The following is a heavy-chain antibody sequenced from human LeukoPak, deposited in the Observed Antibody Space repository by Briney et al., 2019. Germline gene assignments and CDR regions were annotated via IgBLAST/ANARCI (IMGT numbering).Heavy chain of an antibody. CDR1: GFTFSSYS. CDR2: ISSSSTYK. CDR3: ARDDNMATFYPWNWFDP. V-gene: IGHV3-21*01. D-gene: IGHD2/OR15-2a*01. J-gene: IGHJ5*02. Sequence: GGSLRLSCAASGFTFSSYSMNWVRQAPGKGLEWVSSISSSSTYKYYADSVKGRFTISRDNAKNSLYLQMNSLRAEDTAVYYCARDDNMATFYPWNWFDPWGQGTLVTVSS.